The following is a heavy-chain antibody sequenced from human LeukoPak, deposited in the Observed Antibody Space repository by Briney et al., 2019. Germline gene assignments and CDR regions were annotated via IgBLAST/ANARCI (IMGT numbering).Heavy chain of an antibody. CDR2: ISSSSSYI. J-gene: IGHJ4*02. CDR3: ARDITPFNNPPTGIDY. CDR1: GFTFSSYS. V-gene: IGHV3-21*01. Sequence: GGSLRLSCAASGFTFSSYSMNWVRQAPGKGLEWVSSISSSSSYIYYADSVKGRFTISRDNAKNSLYLQMNSLRAEDTAVYYCARDITPFNNPPTGIDYWGQGTLVTVPS. D-gene: IGHD1-14*01.